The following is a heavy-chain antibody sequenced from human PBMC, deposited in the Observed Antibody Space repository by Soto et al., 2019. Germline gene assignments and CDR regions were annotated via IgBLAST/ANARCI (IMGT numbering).Heavy chain of an antibody. D-gene: IGHD3-9*01. J-gene: IGHJ4*02. Sequence: ESLKISCKGSGYSFTRNWIAWVRQMPGKGPEWMGIIYPGDSDTRYSPSFQGQVTISADTSISTAYLEWSSLKASDTAIYYCARHVYYDVLKKNYWGQGTLVTVSS. CDR3: ARHVYYDVLKKNY. CDR2: IYPGDSDT. V-gene: IGHV5-51*01. CDR1: GYSFTRNW.